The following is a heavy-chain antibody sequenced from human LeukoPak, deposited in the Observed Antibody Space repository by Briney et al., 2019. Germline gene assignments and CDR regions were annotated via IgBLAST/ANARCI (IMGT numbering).Heavy chain of an antibody. J-gene: IGHJ4*02. CDR2: ISGSDGRL. Sequence: GGSLRLSCAASGFTFSSYAMSWVRQAPGKGLEWVSAISGSDGRLFYADSVKGRFTISRDNSKNTLYLQINSLRVEDTAIYYCAKAPMEDSWYIHFDFWGQGTLVTVSS. D-gene: IGHD6-13*01. CDR3: AKAPMEDSWYIHFDF. V-gene: IGHV3-23*01. CDR1: GFTFSSYA.